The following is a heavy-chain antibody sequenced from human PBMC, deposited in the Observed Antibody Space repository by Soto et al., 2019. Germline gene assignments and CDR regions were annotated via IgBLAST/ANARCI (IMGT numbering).Heavy chain of an antibody. CDR3: ARDTNGLHY. Sequence: EVQLVESGGGLVQPGGSLRLSCAASGLIFSNYKMHCVSQAPGKGLVWVSRINTDGSITDYADSVKGRFTVSRDNAKNTMYLQMNSLTADETAVYYCARDTNGLHYWGQGTLVTVSS. J-gene: IGHJ4*02. CDR1: GLIFSNYK. V-gene: IGHV3-74*01. CDR2: INTDGSIT. D-gene: IGHD2-8*01.